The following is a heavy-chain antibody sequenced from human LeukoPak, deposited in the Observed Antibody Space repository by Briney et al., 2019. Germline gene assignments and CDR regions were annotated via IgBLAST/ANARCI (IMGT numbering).Heavy chain of an antibody. V-gene: IGHV3-30-3*01. CDR2: ISYDGSNK. CDR1: GFTFSSYA. Sequence: GGSLRLSCAASGFTFSSYAMHWVRQAPGKGLKWVAVISYDGSNKYYADSVKGRFTISRDNAKNSLYLQMCSLRDDDTAVYYCARDDTGNSGHFDLWGRGTLVTVSS. D-gene: IGHD1-1*01. CDR3: ARDDTGNSGHFDL. J-gene: IGHJ2*01.